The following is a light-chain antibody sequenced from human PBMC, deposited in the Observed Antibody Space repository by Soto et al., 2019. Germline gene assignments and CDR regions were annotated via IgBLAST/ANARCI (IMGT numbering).Light chain of an antibody. V-gene: IGLV6-57*04. J-gene: IGLJ2*01. CDR3: QSYDTSNHVV. Sequence: NFMLTQPHSVSGSPGKTVTISCTRSSGSIASRYVQWYQQRPGSAPTTVIYQDIRRPSGVPDRFSGSIDTSSNSASLDFSGLKTEDEADYYCQSYDTSNHVVFGGGTKVTVL. CDR2: QDI. CDR1: SGSIASRY.